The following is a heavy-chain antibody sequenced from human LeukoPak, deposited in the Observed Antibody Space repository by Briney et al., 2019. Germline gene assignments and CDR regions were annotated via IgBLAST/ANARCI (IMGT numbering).Heavy chain of an antibody. J-gene: IGHJ4*02. Sequence: VASVKVSCKASGDTFTSHGLSWARQAPGQGLEWMGWISIYSGNTNYAQKFQDRISMTTDTSTSTAYMELRSLKSDDTAVYYCARDPGGTWGFDYWGQGALVTVSS. D-gene: IGHD7-27*01. V-gene: IGHV1-18*01. CDR1: GDTFTSHG. CDR2: ISIYSGNT. CDR3: ARDPGGTWGFDY.